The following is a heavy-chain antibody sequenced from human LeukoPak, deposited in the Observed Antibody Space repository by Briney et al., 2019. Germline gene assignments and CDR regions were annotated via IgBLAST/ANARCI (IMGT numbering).Heavy chain of an antibody. CDR3: ARHGRDGYKFYYYGMDV. D-gene: IGHD5-24*01. CDR2: IIPIFGTA. J-gene: IGHJ6*02. Sequence: SVKVSCKASGGTFSSYAISWVRQAPGQGLEWMGGIIPIFGTANYAQKFQGRVTITADKSTSTAYMELSSLRSEDTAVYYCARHGRDGYKFYYYGMDVWGQGTTVTVSS. V-gene: IGHV1-69*06. CDR1: GGTFSSYA.